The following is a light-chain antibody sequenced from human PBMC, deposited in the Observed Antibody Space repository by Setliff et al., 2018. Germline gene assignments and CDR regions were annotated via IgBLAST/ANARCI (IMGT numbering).Light chain of an antibody. CDR3: SLAYTGAGV. V-gene: IGLV7-46*01. CDR2: DVS. J-gene: IGLJ2*01. CDR1: AGAVTSGHY. Sequence: QAVVTQEPSLTVSPGGTVTLTCASSAGAVTSGHYPYWFPQKPGQAPRTLIYDVSKTHSWTPARFSGSLLGGKAALTLSGAQPEDEAEYYCSLAYTGAGVFGGGTKGTVL.